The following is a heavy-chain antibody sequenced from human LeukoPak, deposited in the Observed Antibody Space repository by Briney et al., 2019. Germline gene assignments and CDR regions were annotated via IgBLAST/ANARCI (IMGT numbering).Heavy chain of an antibody. Sequence: KNGESLRISCKGSGYSFTSYWIGWVRQMPGKGLEWMGIIYPGDSDTRYSPSFQGQVTISADRSINTAYLQWSSLKASDTAMYYCARHRAFWSDYPYYYYGMDVWGQGTTVTVSS. D-gene: IGHD3-3*01. CDR2: IYPGDSDT. V-gene: IGHV5-51*01. J-gene: IGHJ6*02. CDR3: ARHRAFWSDYPYYYYGMDV. CDR1: GYSFTSYW.